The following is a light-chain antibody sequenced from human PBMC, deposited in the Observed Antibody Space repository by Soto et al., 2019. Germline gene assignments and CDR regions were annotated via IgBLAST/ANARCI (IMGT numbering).Light chain of an antibody. CDR3: CSYAGRRI. V-gene: IGLV2-23*02. J-gene: IGLJ2*01. CDR2: EVS. CDR1: SSDVGGHYL. Sequence: QSALTQPASVSGSPGQSITISCTGTSSDVGGHYLISWYQQYPGKAPKLIIFEVSKRPSGVPIRFSASKSGYTASLTISGLHAEDEADYYCCSYAGRRIFVRGTKLTVL.